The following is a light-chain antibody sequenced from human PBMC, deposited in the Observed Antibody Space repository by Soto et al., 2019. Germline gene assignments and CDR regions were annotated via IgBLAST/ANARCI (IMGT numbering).Light chain of an antibody. J-gene: IGKJ4*01. Sequence: DIQMTQSPSTLSASVGDRVTITCRASQSINNWLAWYQQKPGRAPNLLIYKSSALETGVPSRFTGSGSGTEVNLSITSLQPEDFATYYCQQSNSYPLTFGGGTSVEI. CDR1: QSINNW. CDR2: KSS. V-gene: IGKV1-5*03. CDR3: QQSNSYPLT.